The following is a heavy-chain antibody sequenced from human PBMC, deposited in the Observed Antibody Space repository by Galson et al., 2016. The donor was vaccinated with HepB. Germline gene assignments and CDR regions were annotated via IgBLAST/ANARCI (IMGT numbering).Heavy chain of an antibody. CDR3: ARERPGSTVDAFDS. Sequence: YAINWVRQAPGQGLEWMGAIIPIFGSTNYAQKFQGRVTITADTSTSTAYMELSSLISEDTAVYYWARERPGSTVDAFDSWGQGTRVTVSS. D-gene: IGHD4-17*01. CDR2: IIPIFGST. CDR1: YA. J-gene: IGHJ3*02. V-gene: IGHV1-69*06.